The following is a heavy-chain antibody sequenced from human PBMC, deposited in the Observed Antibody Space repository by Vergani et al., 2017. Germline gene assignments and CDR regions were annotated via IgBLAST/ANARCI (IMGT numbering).Heavy chain of an antibody. CDR1: GASIRSSNYY. J-gene: IGHJ2*01. V-gene: IGHV4-39*02. CDR3: ARDFGGEWYFDL. CDR2: IYYSGST. D-gene: IGHD4-23*01. Sequence: QLQLQESGPGLVKPSATLSLTCSVSGASIRSSNYYWGWIRQPPGKGLEWIASIYYSGSTYYNPSLKSRVTISVDTSKNQFSLKLSSVTAADTAVYYCARDFGGEWYFDLWGRGATVTVSS.